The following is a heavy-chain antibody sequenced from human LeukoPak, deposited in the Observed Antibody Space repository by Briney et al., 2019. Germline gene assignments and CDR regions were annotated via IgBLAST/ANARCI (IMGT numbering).Heavy chain of an antibody. CDR1: GYTFTGYY. J-gene: IGHJ4*02. CDR2: INPNSGGT. D-gene: IGHD2-2*01. CDR3: ARDQTGCSSTSCYGFDY. V-gene: IGHV1-2*02. Sequence: ASVKVSCKASGYTFTGYYMHWVRQAPGQGLEWMGWINPNSGGTNYAQKFQGRVTMTRDTSISTAYMELSRLRSDDTAVCYCARDQTGCSSTSCYGFDYWGQGTLVTVSS.